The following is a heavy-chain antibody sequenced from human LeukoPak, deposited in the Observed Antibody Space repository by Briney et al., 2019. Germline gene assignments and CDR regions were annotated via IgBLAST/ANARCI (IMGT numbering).Heavy chain of an antibody. D-gene: IGHD6-19*01. CDR1: GYTFTSYA. Sequence: ASVKVSCKASGYTFTSYAMHWVRQAPGQRLEWMGWINAGNGNTKYSQKFQGRVTITRDTSASTAYMELSSLRSEDTAVYYCARAPYSSGYLDYWGQGTLVTVSS. CDR3: ARAPYSSGYLDY. CDR2: INAGNGNT. J-gene: IGHJ4*02. V-gene: IGHV1-3*01.